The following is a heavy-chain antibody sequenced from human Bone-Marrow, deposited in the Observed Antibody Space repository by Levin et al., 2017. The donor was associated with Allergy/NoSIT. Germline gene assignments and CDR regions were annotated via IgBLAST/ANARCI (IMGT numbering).Heavy chain of an antibody. CDR1: GGSIRPYS. Sequence: SETLSLTCTVSGGSIRPYSWSWIRQPVDKELEWIGRISSSGKTNFNPSLSSRVSMSVDTSKNQFSLKLNSMTAADTAVYFCARDGTYISGPYGHYFDSWGQGSLVTVSS. CDR2: ISSSGKT. D-gene: IGHD3-22*01. CDR3: ARDGTYISGPYGHYFDS. J-gene: IGHJ4*02. V-gene: IGHV4-4*07.